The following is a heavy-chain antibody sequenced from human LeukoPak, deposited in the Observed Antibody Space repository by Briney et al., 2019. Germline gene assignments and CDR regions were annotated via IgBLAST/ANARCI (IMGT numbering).Heavy chain of an antibody. CDR3: ARHISSGGTYAHFDY. V-gene: IGHV4-59*08. Sequence: SETLSLTCTVSGSMYNFYWSWIRQPPGKGLEWIGYIHYNGITNYNPSLTSRVTMSLGTSKNQVSLKLSSVTAADTAVYYCARHISSGGTYAHFDYWGQGTLVTVSS. CDR2: IHYNGIT. CDR1: GSMYNFY. J-gene: IGHJ4*02. D-gene: IGHD1-26*01.